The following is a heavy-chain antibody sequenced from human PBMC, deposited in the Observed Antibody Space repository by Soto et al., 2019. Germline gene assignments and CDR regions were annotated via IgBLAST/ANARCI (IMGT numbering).Heavy chain of an antibody. CDR1: GYAFTNYA. Sequence: QVQMVQSGPEVKKSGASVKVSCKASGYAFTNYAVTWVRQAPGQGLEWMGWISPYNDNSYSAQKFQGRVTMTTETSSTTAFLELRRLTSDDTAVYYCSREGGNIGTSDYWGQGTPVSVSS. D-gene: IGHD1-26*01. V-gene: IGHV1-18*01. CDR2: ISPYNDNS. CDR3: SREGGNIGTSDY. J-gene: IGHJ4*02.